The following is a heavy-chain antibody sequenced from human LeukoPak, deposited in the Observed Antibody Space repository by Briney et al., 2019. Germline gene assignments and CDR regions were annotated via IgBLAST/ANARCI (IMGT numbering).Heavy chain of an antibody. J-gene: IGHJ6*02. CDR1: GFTFTTSW. CDR2: INKDGSSS. Sequence: GGSLRLSCAASGFTFTTSWMHWVRQAPGKGLVWVSRINKDGSSSNYADSVKGRFTISRDNAKNTLYLQMNSLRIEDTAVYYCASATAAAGASNGMDVWAQGTTVTVSS. CDR3: ASATAAAGASNGMDV. D-gene: IGHD6-13*01. V-gene: IGHV3-74*01.